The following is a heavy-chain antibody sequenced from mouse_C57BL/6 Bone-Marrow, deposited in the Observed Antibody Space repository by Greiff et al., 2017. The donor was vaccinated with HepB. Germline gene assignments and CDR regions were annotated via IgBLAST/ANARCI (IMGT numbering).Heavy chain of an antibody. Sequence: EVMLVESGGGLVQPGGSLSLSCAASGFTFTAYYMSWVRQPPGKALEWLGFIRNKANGYTTEYSAYVKGRFTISRDNSQSNLYLQMNTLRAEDSATYYCARGSSYGDWFAYWGQGTLVTVSA. V-gene: IGHV7-3*01. CDR1: GFTFTAYY. D-gene: IGHD1-1*01. CDR3: ARGSSYGDWFAY. CDR2: IRNKANGYTT. J-gene: IGHJ3*01.